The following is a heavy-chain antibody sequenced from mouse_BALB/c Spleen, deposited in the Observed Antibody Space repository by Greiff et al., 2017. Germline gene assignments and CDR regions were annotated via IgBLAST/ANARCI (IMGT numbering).Heavy chain of an antibody. Sequence: VQLQQSGPELVRPGVSVKISCKGSGYTFTDYAMHWVKQSHAKSLEWIGVISTYYGNTNYNQKFKGKATMTVDKSSSTAYMELARLTSEDSAIYYCARDGSSYEKYYLDYWGQGTTLTVSS. CDR1: GYTFTDYA. D-gene: IGHD1-1*01. J-gene: IGHJ2*01. CDR3: ARDGSSYEKYYLDY. CDR2: ISTYYGNT. V-gene: IGHV1-67*01.